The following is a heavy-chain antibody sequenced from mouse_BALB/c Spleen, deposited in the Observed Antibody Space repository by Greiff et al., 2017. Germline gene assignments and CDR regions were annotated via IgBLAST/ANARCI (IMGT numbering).Heavy chain of an antibody. CDR1: VFTFSSYA. D-gene: IGHD2-1*01. V-gene: IGHV5-6-5*01. CDR2: ISSGGST. Sequence: DVKLVESGGGLVKPGGSLKLSCAASVFTFSSYAMSWVRQTPEKRLEWVASISSGGSTYYPDSVKGRFTISRDNARNILYLQMSSLRSEDTAMYYCARKGDGNWFDYWGQGTTLTVSS. CDR3: ARKGDGNWFDY. J-gene: IGHJ2*01.